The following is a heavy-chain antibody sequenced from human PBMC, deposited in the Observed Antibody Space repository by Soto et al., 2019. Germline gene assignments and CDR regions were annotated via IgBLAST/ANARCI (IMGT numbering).Heavy chain of an antibody. CDR2: ISSSSSYI. CDR1: GFTFSSYS. J-gene: IGHJ4*02. V-gene: IGHV3-21*01. D-gene: IGHD6-6*01. Sequence: EVQLVESGGGLVKPGGSLRLSCAASGFTFSSYSMNWVRQAPGKGLEWVSSISSSSSYIYYADSVKGRFTISRDNAKNSLYLQMNGLRAEDTAVYYCARGHSRSEGIDYWGQGTLVTVSS. CDR3: ARGHSRSEGIDY.